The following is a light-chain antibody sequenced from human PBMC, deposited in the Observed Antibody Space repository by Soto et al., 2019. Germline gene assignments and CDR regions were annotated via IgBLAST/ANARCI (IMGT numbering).Light chain of an antibody. CDR1: QSVSSSY. V-gene: IGKV3-20*01. J-gene: IGKJ3*01. CDR2: GAS. Sequence: EIVLTQSPGTLSLSPGERATLSCRASQSVSSSYLAWYQQKPGQAPRLLIYGASSRATGIPARFSGSGSGTDFTLTISRLEPEDFAVYYCQQYGRSPFTFGPGTKVDI. CDR3: QQYGRSPFT.